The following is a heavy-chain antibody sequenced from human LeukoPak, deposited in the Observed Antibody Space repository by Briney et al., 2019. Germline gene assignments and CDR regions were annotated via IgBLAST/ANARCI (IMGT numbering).Heavy chain of an antibody. CDR1: GFTFSNYC. V-gene: IGHV3-7*01. D-gene: IGHD3-9*01. J-gene: IGHJ4*02. CDR2: INQGGREG. CDR3: ARSLSHYGALTGYPGRPR. Sequence: GGSLRLSCAASGFTFSNYCMSWVRQAPPKGLERVANINQGGREGYYVDCVKGRFTSSREKAKNWLYLQMNSLRAEDTAVYYCARSLSHYGALTGYPGRPRWGQGTLVTVSP.